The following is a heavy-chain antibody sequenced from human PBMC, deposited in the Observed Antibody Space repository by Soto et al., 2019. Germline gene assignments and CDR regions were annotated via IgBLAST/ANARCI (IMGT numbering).Heavy chain of an antibody. CDR2: FDPEDGET. Sequence: ASVKVSCKVSGYTLTELSMHWVRQAPGKGLEWMGGFDPEDGETIYAQKFQGRVIMTEDTSTDTAYMELSSLRSEGTAVYYCATGSVVITEIGYYYFDYWGQGTLVTVSS. CDR1: GYTLTELS. D-gene: IGHD3-22*01. J-gene: IGHJ4*02. CDR3: ATGSVVITEIGYYYFDY. V-gene: IGHV1-24*01.